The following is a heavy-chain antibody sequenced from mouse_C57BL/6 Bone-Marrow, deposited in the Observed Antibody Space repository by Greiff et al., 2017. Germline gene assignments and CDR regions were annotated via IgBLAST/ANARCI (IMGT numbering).Heavy chain of an antibody. CDR3: ATYDYGFAY. J-gene: IGHJ3*01. CDR2: IWGVGST. CDR1: GFSLTSYG. Sequence: VKLEESGPGLVAPSQSLSITCTVSGFSLTSYGVDWVRQSPGKGLEWLGVIWGVGSTNYNSALKSRLSISKDNSKSQVFLKMNSLQTDDTAMYYCATYDYGFAYWGQGTLVTVSA. D-gene: IGHD2-4*01. V-gene: IGHV2-6*01.